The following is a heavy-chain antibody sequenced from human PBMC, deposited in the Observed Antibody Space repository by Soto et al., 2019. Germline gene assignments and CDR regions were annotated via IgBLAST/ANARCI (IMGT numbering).Heavy chain of an antibody. CDR2: ISDDSSRT. V-gene: IGHV3-23*01. D-gene: IGHD3-16*01. J-gene: IGHJ5*01. CDR1: GFTFSTFE. Sequence: EVQLLESGGGLVQPGGSLRLSCAAAGFTFSTFEMSWVRQAPGRGLEWVSFISDDSSRTYYADAVKGRFTISRDNSKHTLYLHMNSLTAEDTAVYACVKGGWLDFWGQGTLVTVSS. CDR3: VKGGWLDF.